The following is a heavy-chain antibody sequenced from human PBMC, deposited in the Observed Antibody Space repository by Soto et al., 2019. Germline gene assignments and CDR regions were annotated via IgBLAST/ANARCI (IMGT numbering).Heavy chain of an antibody. CDR2: ISWNSGSI. CDR1: GFTFDDYA. V-gene: IGHV3-9*01. CDR3: AILREYSSSSGAVDAFDI. Sequence: GGSLRLSCAASGFTFDDYAMHWVRQAPGQGLEWVSGISWNSGSIGYADSVKDQFTISRDNAKNSLYLQMNSLRAEDTALYYGAILREYSSSSGAVDAFDIWGQGTMVTVSS. D-gene: IGHD6-6*01. J-gene: IGHJ3*02.